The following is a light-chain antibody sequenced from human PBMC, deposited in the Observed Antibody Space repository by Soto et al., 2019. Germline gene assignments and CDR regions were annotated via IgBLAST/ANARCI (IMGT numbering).Light chain of an antibody. Sequence: EIQMTQSPSSLSASVGDRVTITCRASHGISTYFAWYQQKPGKVPKLMIYGASTLQSGVPSRLSGSGCETDCSLISNILQREDVATCYCQKYDIVPWTFGQGTKEEIK. J-gene: IGKJ1*01. CDR2: GAS. CDR1: HGISTY. CDR3: QKYDIVPWT. V-gene: IGKV1-27*01.